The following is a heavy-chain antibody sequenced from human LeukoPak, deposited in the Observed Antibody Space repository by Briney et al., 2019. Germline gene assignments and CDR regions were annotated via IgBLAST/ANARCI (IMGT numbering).Heavy chain of an antibody. D-gene: IGHD3-3*01. CDR2: INHSGST. Sequence: SETLSLTCAVYGGSFSGYYWSWIRQPPGKGLEWIGEINHSGSTNYNPSLKSRVTISVDTSKNQFSLKLSSVTAADTAVYYCARGPTYYDFWSGSEDYYYMDVWGKGTTVTVSS. V-gene: IGHV4-34*01. J-gene: IGHJ6*03. CDR3: ARGPTYYDFWSGSEDYYYMDV. CDR1: GGSFSGYY.